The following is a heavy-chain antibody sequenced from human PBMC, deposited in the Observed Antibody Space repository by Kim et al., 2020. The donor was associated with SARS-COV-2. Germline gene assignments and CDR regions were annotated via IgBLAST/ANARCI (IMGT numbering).Heavy chain of an antibody. J-gene: IGHJ6*02. D-gene: IGHD5-18*01. V-gene: IGHV7-4-1*02. Sequence: ASVKVSCKASGYTFTSYAMNWVRQAPGQGLEWMGWINTNTGNPTYAQGFTGRFVFSLDTSVSTAYLQISSLKAEDTAVYYCARAGGQLWSYFYYGMDVWGQGTTVTVSS. CDR1: GYTFTSYA. CDR3: ARAGGQLWSYFYYGMDV. CDR2: INTNTGNP.